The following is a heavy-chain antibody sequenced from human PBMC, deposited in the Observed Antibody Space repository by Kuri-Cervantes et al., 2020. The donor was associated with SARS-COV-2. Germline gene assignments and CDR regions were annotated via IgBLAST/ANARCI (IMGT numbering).Heavy chain of an antibody. D-gene: IGHD3-22*01. CDR2: IYYSGST. V-gene: IGHV4-59*01. CDR3: ARAGYYDSSWDD. Sequence: SETLSLTCTVSGGSISSYYWSWIRQPPGKGLEWIGYIYYSGSTNYNPSLKSRVTISIDTSKNQFSPRLSSVTAADTAIYYCARAGYYDSSWDDWGQGTLVTVSS. J-gene: IGHJ4*02. CDR1: GGSISSYY.